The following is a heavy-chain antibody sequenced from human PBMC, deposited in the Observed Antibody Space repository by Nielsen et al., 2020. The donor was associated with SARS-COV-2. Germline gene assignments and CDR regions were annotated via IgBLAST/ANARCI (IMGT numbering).Heavy chain of an antibody. CDR1: GFTFSSYE. J-gene: IGHJ4*02. D-gene: IGHD1-7*01. V-gene: IGHV3-48*03. CDR2: ISSSGSTI. CDR3: ARDLSWNYVSYFDY. Sequence: SCAASGFTFSSYEMNWVRQAPGKGLEWVSYISSSGSTIYYADSVKGRFTISRDNAKNSLYLQMNSLRAEDTAVYYCARDLSWNYVSYFDYWGQGTLVTVSS.